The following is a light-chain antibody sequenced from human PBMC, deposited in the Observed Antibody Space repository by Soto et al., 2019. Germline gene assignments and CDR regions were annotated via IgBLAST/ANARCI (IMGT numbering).Light chain of an antibody. CDR1: QGISSY. Sequence: IQLTQSPSSLSASVGDRVTITCRASQGISSYFAWYQQKPGKAPKVLIYAASTLHNGVPPRFSGSGSGTDFTLTISSLQPEDFATYYCQQLNAYPYTFGQGTQLEIK. V-gene: IGKV1-9*01. CDR2: AAS. CDR3: QQLNAYPYT. J-gene: IGKJ2*01.